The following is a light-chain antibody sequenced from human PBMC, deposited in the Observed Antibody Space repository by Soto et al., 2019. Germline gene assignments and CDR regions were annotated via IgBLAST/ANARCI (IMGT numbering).Light chain of an antibody. V-gene: IGKV3-20*01. CDR1: QSVTSNY. J-gene: IGKJ2*01. CDR2: GIS. CDR3: HQYCSSYS. Sequence: EMVLTQSPDTLALSPGERATLSCRASQSVTSNYLAWYQQKPGQAPRLLIFGISSSAAGIPDMFSGSGSGTYFTVTIARLEPEDFAVYSCHQYCSSYSFGQGTKLEIK.